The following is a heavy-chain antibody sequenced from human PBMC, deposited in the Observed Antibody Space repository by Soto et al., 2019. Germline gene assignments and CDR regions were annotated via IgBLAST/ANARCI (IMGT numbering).Heavy chain of an antibody. Sequence: QVQLVESGGGVVQPGRSLRLSCAASGFTFSSYGMHWVRQAPGKGLEWVAVIWYDGSNKYYADSVKGRFTISRDNSKNPLYLQMNSLRAGDTAVYYCARFTVDSGSYCDYWGQGTLVTVSS. CDR2: IWYDGSNK. CDR3: ARFTVDSGSYCDY. J-gene: IGHJ4*02. V-gene: IGHV3-33*01. D-gene: IGHD3-10*01. CDR1: GFTFSSYG.